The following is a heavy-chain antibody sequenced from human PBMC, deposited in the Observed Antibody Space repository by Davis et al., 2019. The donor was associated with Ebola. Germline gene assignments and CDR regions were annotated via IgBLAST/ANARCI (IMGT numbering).Heavy chain of an antibody. V-gene: IGHV3-30-3*01. J-gene: IGHJ6*02. D-gene: IGHD5-24*01. CDR1: GFTFSSYA. CDR2: ISYDGSNK. CDR3: AGSDGSYYYGMDV. Sequence: GGSLRLSCAASGFTFSSYAMSWVRQAPGKGLEWVAVISYDGSNKYYADSVKGRFTISRDNSKNTLYLQMNSLRAEDTAVYYCAGSDGSYYYGMDVWGQGTTVTVSS.